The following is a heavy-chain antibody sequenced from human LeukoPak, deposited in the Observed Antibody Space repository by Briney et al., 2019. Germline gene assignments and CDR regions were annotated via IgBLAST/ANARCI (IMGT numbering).Heavy chain of an antibody. Sequence: GKSLRLSCAASGFTFSAYGMPWVRQAPGKGLEWVALISYDGSDKDSADSVKGRFTISRDNSKNTLYLQMNSLRAEDTALYYCARGLIKDTRHFDYWGRGTLVTVSS. CDR2: ISYDGSDK. J-gene: IGHJ4*02. V-gene: IGHV3-30*03. CDR3: ARGLIKDTRHFDY. CDR1: GFTFSAYG.